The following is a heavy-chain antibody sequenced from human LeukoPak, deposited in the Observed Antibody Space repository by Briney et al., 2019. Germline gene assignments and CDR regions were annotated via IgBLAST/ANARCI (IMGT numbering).Heavy chain of an antibody. Sequence: SVKVSCKASGGTFSSYAISWVRQAPGQGLEWMGRMIPIVGTANYAQKCQVIVTITTDETTSTAYMELSSLRSEKTAVYYCARDTLWIHSAGYYFDYCSQGTLVTVSS. CDR3: ARDTLWIHSAGYYFDY. CDR1: GGTFSSYA. V-gene: IGHV1-69*05. D-gene: IGHD5-18*01. CDR2: MIPIVGTA. J-gene: IGHJ4*02.